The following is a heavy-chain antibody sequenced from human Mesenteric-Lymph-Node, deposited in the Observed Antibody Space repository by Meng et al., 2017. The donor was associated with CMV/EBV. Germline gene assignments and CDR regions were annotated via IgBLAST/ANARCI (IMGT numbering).Heavy chain of an antibody. CDR3: ARLNCSTPSCFLDY. V-gene: IGHV1-3*01. CDR2: INVASGAT. J-gene: IGHJ1*01. CDR1: GYLFTTYS. Sequence: ASGYLFTTYSLHWVRQAPGQRLEWMGWINVASGATTYLQKFRGRVSISTDTSATTAFPDLNSLRSEDTAIYFCARLNCSTPSCFLDYWGQGTWSPSPQ. D-gene: IGHD2-2*01.